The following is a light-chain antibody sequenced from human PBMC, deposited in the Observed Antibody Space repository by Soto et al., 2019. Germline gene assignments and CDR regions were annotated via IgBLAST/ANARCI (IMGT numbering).Light chain of an antibody. CDR1: QTIRAY. V-gene: IGKV1-39*01. J-gene: IGKJ1*01. CDR2: GAS. Sequence: DIQLTQSPSSLTASVGDRVTITCRASQTIRAYLNWYQQKPGMAPQLLIYGASTVQSGVPSRFSGSGSGTDFTLTISSLQPGDFATYYCQQTFSTLPWTFGPGTKVESK. CDR3: QQTFSTLPWT.